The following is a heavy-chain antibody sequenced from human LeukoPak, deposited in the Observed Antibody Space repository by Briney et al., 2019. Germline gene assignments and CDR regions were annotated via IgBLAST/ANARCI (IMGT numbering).Heavy chain of an antibody. CDR1: GFTFSDYS. CDR2: SSSSSTV. J-gene: IGHJ5*02. Sequence: GGSLRLSCAGGFTFSDYSMNWIRQAPGKGLEWVSYSSSSSTVYYTDSVKGRFTISRDNAKRSLYLQMNSLRAEDTAVYYCVGWGSDESWGQGTLVTVSS. D-gene: IGHD3-10*01. V-gene: IGHV3-48*01. CDR3: VGWGSDES.